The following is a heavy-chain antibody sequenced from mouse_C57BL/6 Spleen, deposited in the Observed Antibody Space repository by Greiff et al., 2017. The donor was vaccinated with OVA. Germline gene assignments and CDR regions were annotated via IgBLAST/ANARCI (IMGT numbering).Heavy chain of an antibody. CDR2: IHPNSGST. J-gene: IGHJ3*01. Sequence: QVQLKEPGAELVKPGASVKLSCKASGYTFTSYWMHWVKQRPGQGLEWIGMIHPNSGSTNYNEKFKSKATLTVDKSSSTAYMQLSSLTSEDSAVYYCASYYYGSSRAWFAYWGQGTLVTVSA. V-gene: IGHV1-64*01. CDR3: ASYYYGSSRAWFAY. D-gene: IGHD1-1*01. CDR1: GYTFTSYW.